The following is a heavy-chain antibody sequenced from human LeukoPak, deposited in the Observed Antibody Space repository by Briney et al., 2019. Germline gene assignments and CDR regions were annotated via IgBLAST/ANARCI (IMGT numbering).Heavy chain of an antibody. CDR1: GFTFDEYG. V-gene: IGHV3-7*01. CDR3: ASLKPYYYYIDV. J-gene: IGHJ6*03. Sequence: PGGSLRLSCTASGFTFDEYGMAWVRQAPGKGLEWVAIIKQDGREKYYVDSVKGRFAISRDIAKNSLYLQMNSLRAEDTAVYYCASLKPYYYYIDVWGKGTTVTVSS. CDR2: IKQDGREK.